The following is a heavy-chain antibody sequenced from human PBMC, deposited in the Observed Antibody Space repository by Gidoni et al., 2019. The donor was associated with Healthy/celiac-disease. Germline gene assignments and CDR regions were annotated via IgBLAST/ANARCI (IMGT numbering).Heavy chain of an antibody. Sequence: SSYAISWVRQAPGQGLEWMGGIIPIFGTANYAQKFQGRVTITADESTSTAYMELSSLRSEDTAVYYCATDGKFSVRVLMVYAFDYWGQGTLVTVSS. J-gene: IGHJ4*02. CDR2: IIPIFGTA. D-gene: IGHD2-8*01. CDR3: ATDGKFSVRVLMVYAFDY. CDR1: SSYA. V-gene: IGHV1-69*01.